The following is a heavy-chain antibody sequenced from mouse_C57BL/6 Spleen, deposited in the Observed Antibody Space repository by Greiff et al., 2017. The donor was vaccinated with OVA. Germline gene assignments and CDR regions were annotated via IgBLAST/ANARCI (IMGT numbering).Heavy chain of an antibody. Sequence: EVKLQESGPGLVKPSQSLSLTCSVSGYSITSGYFWYWIRQLPGNKLEWMGYISYDGSNNYNPTLKNRISITRDTSKNQFFLKLNSVTTEDTATYYCARDNGDDFDYWGQGTTLTVSS. D-gene: IGHD4-1*01. CDR3: ARDNGDDFDY. CDR2: ISYDGSN. V-gene: IGHV3-6*01. J-gene: IGHJ2*01. CDR1: GYSITSGYF.